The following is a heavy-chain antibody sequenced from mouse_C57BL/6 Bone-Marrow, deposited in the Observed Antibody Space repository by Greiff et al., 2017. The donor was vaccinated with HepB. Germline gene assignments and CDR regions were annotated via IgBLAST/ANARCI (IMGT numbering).Heavy chain of an antibody. V-gene: IGHV5-15*01. CDR1: GFTFSDYG. Sequence: EVQLVESGGGLVQPGGSLKLSCAASGFTFSDYGMAWVRQAPRKGPEWVAFISNLAYSIYYADTVTGRFTIARENAKNTRYLEMSSLRSEDTAMYYCARGNDPAWFAYWGQGTLVTVSA. CDR3: ARGNDPAWFAY. CDR2: ISNLAYSI. J-gene: IGHJ3*01.